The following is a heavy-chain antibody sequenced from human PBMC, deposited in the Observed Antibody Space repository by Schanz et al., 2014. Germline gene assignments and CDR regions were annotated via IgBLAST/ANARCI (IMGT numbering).Heavy chain of an antibody. D-gene: IGHD7-27*01. CDR2: ISRDGTTS. V-gene: IGHV3-11*01. CDR3: ARENLNWEAFDI. CDR1: GFTFATYW. Sequence: QVQLVESGGGLVKPGGSLRLSCAVSGFTFATYWMTWVRQAPGKGLEWLSYISRDGTTSYYADSVKGRFTISRDNAKNSLYLEMTSLRGEDTAVYYCARENLNWEAFDIWGQGTVVTVSS. J-gene: IGHJ3*02.